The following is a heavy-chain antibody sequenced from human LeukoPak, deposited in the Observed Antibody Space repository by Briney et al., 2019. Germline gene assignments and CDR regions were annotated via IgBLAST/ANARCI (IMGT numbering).Heavy chain of an antibody. J-gene: IGHJ4*02. V-gene: IGHV3-15*01. D-gene: IGHD4-17*01. CDR1: GFTFSNAW. Sequence: PGGSLRLSCAASGFTFSNAWMSWVRRAPGKGLEWVGLIKRKNDGGTTDYAAPVKGRFTISRDDSKNTLYLQMNSLKTEDTAVYYCTTLAATVTTEDYWGQGTLVTVSS. CDR2: IKRKNDGGTT. CDR3: TTLAATVTTEDY.